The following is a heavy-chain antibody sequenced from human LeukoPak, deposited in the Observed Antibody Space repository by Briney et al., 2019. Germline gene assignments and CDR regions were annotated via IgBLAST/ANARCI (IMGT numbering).Heavy chain of an antibody. CDR3: AKELRPNDN. CDR2: ISIGGDT. V-gene: IGHV3-23*01. J-gene: IGHJ3*02. Sequence: GGSLRLSCAASGLTLTRCAMGWVRQAPGKGLEWVSSISIGGDTYYADSVKGRFTLSRDNSMDTLYLQMNSLRVEDTAVYYCAKELRPNDNWGQGTMVTVSS. D-gene: IGHD2-15*01. CDR1: GLTLTRCA.